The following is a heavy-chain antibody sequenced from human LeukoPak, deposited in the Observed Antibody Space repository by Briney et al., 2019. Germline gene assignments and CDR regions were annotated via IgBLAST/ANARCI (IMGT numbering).Heavy chain of an antibody. J-gene: IGHJ6*02. V-gene: IGHV4-34*01. CDR2: INHSGST. Sequence: SETLSLTCAVYGGSFSGYYWSWIRQPPGKGLEWIGEINHSGSTNYNPSLKSRVTISVDTSKNQFSLKLSSVTAADTAVYYCAKDFRPITIFGVVSWYYGMDVWGQGTTVTVSS. CDR3: AKDFRPITIFGVVSWYYGMDV. CDR1: GGSFSGYY. D-gene: IGHD3-3*01.